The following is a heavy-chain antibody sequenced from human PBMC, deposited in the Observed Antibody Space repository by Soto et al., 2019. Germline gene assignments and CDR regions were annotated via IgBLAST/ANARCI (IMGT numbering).Heavy chain of an antibody. Sequence: PGGSLRLSCTASGFTFGDYAMSWFRQAPGKGLEWVGFIRSKAYGGTTEYAASVKGRFTISRDDSKSIAYLQMNSLKTEDTAVYYCTGPIAARRGRVDYWGQGTLVTVSS. V-gene: IGHV3-49*03. CDR3: TGPIAARRGRVDY. CDR1: GFTFGDYA. D-gene: IGHD6-6*01. J-gene: IGHJ4*02. CDR2: IRSKAYGGTT.